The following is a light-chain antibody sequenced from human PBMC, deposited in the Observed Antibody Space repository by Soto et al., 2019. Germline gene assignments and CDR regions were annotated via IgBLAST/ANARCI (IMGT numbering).Light chain of an antibody. Sequence: EVVMTQSPATLSVSPGERATLSCRASQTVSRNLAWYQQRPGQAPRLLIYDISNRAAGVPARFSGSGSETEFTLTIRSLQSEDVAGYFCQQYNNWPSFGQGTRLEIK. J-gene: IGKJ5*01. V-gene: IGKV3-15*01. CDR2: DIS. CDR1: QTVSRN. CDR3: QQYNNWPS.